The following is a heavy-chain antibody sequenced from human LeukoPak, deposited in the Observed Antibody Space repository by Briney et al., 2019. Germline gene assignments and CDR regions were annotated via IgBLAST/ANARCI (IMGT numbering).Heavy chain of an antibody. Sequence: PSETLSLTCTVSGGSISSYYWSWIRQPPGKGLEWVGHIYYLGSTNYNPSLKSRVTISIDTSKNYFSLKLNSVIAADTAVYYCARVWGSGRGKARNWFDPWGQGTLVTVSS. J-gene: IGHJ5*02. CDR1: GGSISSYY. CDR2: IYYLGST. V-gene: IGHV4-59*01. D-gene: IGHD3-10*01. CDR3: ARVWGSGRGKARNWFDP.